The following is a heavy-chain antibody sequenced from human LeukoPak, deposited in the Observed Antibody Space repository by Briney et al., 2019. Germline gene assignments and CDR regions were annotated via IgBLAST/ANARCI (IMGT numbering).Heavy chain of an antibody. Sequence: SQTLSLTCTVSGGSISSGGYYWSWIRQHPGKGLEWIGYIYYSGSTYYNPSLKSRVTISVDTSKNQFSLKLSSVTAADTAVYYCARGGLYVWGSYRYGPVHYFDYWGQGTLVTVS. V-gene: IGHV4-31*03. D-gene: IGHD3-16*02. CDR1: GGSISSGGYY. CDR3: ARGGLYVWGSYRYGPVHYFDY. J-gene: IGHJ4*02. CDR2: IYYSGST.